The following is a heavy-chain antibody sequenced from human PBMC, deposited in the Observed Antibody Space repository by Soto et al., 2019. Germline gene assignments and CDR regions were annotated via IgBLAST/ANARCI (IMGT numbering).Heavy chain of an antibody. CDR2: ISSSGSTI. D-gene: IGHD2-2*01. V-gene: IGHV3-11*01. CDR1: GFTFSDYY. Sequence: QVQLVESGGGLVKPGGSLRLSCAASGFTFSDYYMSWIRQAPGKGLEWVSYISSSGSTIYYADSVKGRFTISRDYAKNSLYLQMNSLRAEDAAVYYCARGNVRSRTLNYYYYMDVWGKGTTVTVSS. J-gene: IGHJ6*03. CDR3: ARGNVRSRTLNYYYYMDV.